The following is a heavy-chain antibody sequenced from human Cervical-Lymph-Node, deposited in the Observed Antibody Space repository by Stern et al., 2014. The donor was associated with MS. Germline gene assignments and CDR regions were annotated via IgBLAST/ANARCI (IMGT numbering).Heavy chain of an antibody. CDR3: ARILASSGYYYDCLGAFDI. V-gene: IGHV2-70*15. CDR1: GFSLSTSGMC. J-gene: IGHJ3*02. D-gene: IGHD3-22*01. Sequence: QVTLKESGPALVKPTQTLTLTCTFSGFSLSTSGMCVSWIRQPPGKALEWLARIDWDDDKYYSTSLKTRLTISKDTSKNQVVLTMTNMDPVDTATYYCARILASSGYYYDCLGAFDIWGQGTMVTVSS. CDR2: IDWDDDK.